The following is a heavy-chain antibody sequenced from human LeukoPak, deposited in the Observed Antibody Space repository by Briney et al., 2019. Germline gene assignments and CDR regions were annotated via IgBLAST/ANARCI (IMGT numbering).Heavy chain of an antibody. CDR3: ARFIAAPYYFDY. J-gene: IGHJ4*02. Sequence: PGGSLRLSCAASGFTLSSSEMSWVRQAPGKGLEWVSYISRSGTTTYSADSVKGRFTISRDNAKNSLYLQMNSLRAEDTAVYYCARFIAAPYYFDYWGRGTLVTVSS. CDR1: GFTLSSSE. V-gene: IGHV3-48*03. CDR2: ISRSGTTT. D-gene: IGHD6-13*01.